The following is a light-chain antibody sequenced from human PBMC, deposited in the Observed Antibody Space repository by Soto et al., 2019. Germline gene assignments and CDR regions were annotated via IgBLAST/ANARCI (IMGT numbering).Light chain of an antibody. Sequence: IQLTQSPSSLSASIGDRVTITCRASQGISSFLAWYQQKPGKAPRLLISIASTLQSGVPSRFSGRGSGTDFTLTISSLQPEDFATYFCQQLNAYPLTFGGGTKVEIK. J-gene: IGKJ4*01. CDR3: QQLNAYPLT. CDR1: QGISSF. CDR2: IAS. V-gene: IGKV1-9*01.